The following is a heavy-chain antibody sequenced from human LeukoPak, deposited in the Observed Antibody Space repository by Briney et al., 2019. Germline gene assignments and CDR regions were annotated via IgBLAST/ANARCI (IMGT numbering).Heavy chain of an antibody. J-gene: IGHJ4*02. Sequence: GGSLRLSCAASGFTFSSYAMSWVRQAPGKGLEWVSSISGSGGNTFYADSVKGRFTISRDNSKNTLYLQMNSLRPEDTAVYYCARDPCSVGTCYSERDYWGQGTLVTVSS. V-gene: IGHV3-23*01. CDR3: ARDPCSVGTCYSERDY. CDR1: GFTFSSYA. D-gene: IGHD2-15*01. CDR2: ISGSGGNT.